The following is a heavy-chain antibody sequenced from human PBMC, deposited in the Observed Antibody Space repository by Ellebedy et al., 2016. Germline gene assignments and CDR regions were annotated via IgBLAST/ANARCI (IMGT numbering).Heavy chain of an antibody. CDR2: IWYDGSNK. J-gene: IGHJ6*02. V-gene: IGHV3-33*08. CDR1: GFTFSDYY. D-gene: IGHD1-26*01. CDR3: AKMELYGGKYYYGMDV. Sequence: GGSLRLXCAASGFTFSDYYISWVRQAPGKGLEWVAVIWYDGSNKYYADSVKGRFTISRDNSKNTLYLQMNSLRAEDTAVYYCAKMELYGGKYYYGMDVWGQGTTVTVSS.